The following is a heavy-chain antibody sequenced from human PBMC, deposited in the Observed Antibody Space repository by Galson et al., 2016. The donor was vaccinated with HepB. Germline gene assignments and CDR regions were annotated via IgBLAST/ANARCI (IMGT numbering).Heavy chain of an antibody. D-gene: IGHD1-1*01. CDR2: IYPGDADT. Sequence: QSGAEVKKPGESLKISCSGSGYIFTNYWIGWVRQMPGKGLAWMGNIYPGDADTRYTPSFQGQVTISADQSSTTAYLRWSSLKAPGTAMHACTKHAGPGSWKGPRGFDYWGQGTMVTVSS. CDR1: GYIFTNYW. J-gene: IGHJ3*01. CDR3: TKHAGPGSWKGPRGFDY. V-gene: IGHV5-51*01.